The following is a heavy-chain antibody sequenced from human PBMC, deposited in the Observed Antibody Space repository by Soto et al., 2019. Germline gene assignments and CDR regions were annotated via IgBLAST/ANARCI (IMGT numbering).Heavy chain of an antibody. CDR1: GFTFSSYA. V-gene: IGHV3-23*01. D-gene: IGHD6-6*01. J-gene: IGHJ4*02. CDR3: AKGNARYWSSSIIDY. CDR2: ISSSGGST. Sequence: EVQLLESGGGLVQPGGSLRLSCAASGFTFSSYAMSWVRQAPGQGLEWVSAISSSGGSTYYADSVKGRFTIASDNYKNTLYLETDSLRAEDTVVYYCAKGNARYWSSSIIDYWGPGTLGPVSS.